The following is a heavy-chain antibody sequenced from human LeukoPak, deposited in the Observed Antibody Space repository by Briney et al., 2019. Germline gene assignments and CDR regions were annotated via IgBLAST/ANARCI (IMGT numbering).Heavy chain of an antibody. CDR3: ARQGGWGGAASLIEY. J-gene: IGHJ4*02. CDR2: MFYRGST. D-gene: IGHD1-26*01. Sequence: SETLSLTCTVSGVSMSIRTYYWAWIRQPPGKGLEWIGRMFYRGSTYYNPSLKSRVTISVDTSKNQFPLKLSSVTASDTAIFYCARQGGWGGAASLIEYWGQGTLVTVSS. CDR1: GVSMSIRTYY. V-gene: IGHV4-39*01.